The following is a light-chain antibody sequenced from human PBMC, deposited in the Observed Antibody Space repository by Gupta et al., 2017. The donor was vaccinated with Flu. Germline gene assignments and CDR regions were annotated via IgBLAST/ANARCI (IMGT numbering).Light chain of an antibody. CDR2: DVS. V-gene: IGLV3-21*02. CDR3: RVWGSSSNHVV. Sequence: SYALTQPPSVSVAPGQTATIICGGNKIGSESVHWYQQKPGKAPVLVVYDVSYRPSGVPERISGSKSGNTATLTISRVEAEDEADYYCRVWGSSSNHVVFGGGTKLTVL. CDR1: KIGSES. J-gene: IGLJ3*02.